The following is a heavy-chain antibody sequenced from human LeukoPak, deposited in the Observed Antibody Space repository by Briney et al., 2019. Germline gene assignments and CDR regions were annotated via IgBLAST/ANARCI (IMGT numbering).Heavy chain of an antibody. CDR2: ISGSGGST. CDR3: AKDPLWFGELYFDY. CDR1: GFIFSTYA. V-gene: IGHV3-23*01. D-gene: IGHD3-10*01. Sequence: GGSLRLSCAASGFIFSTYAMHWVRQAPGKGLEWVSAISGSGGSTYYADSVKGRFTISRDNSKNTLYLQMNSLRAEDTAVYYCAKDPLWFGELYFDYWGQGTLVTVSS. J-gene: IGHJ4*02.